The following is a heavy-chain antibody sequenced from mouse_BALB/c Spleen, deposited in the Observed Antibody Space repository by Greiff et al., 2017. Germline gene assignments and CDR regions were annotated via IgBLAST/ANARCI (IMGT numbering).Heavy chain of an antibody. Sequence: VKLMESGAELVKPGASVKLSCKASGYTFTEYIIHWVKQRSGQGLEWIGWFYPGSGSIKYNEKFKDKATLTADKSSSTVYMELSRLTSEDSAVYFCARHEDPNWAFAYWGQGTLVTVSA. V-gene: IGHV1-62-2*01. D-gene: IGHD4-1*01. CDR1: GYTFTEYI. CDR2: FYPGSGSI. CDR3: ARHEDPNWAFAY. J-gene: IGHJ3*01.